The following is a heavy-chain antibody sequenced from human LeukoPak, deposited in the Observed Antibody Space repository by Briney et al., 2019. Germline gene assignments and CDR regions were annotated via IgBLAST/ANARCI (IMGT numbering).Heavy chain of an antibody. CDR3: ARGVIAARGGNYFDY. V-gene: IGHV4-38-2*02. D-gene: IGHD6-13*01. Sequence: SETLSLTCTVSGYSISSGYYWGWIRQPPGKGLEWIGSIYHSGSTYYNPSLKSRVTISVDTSKNQFSLKLSSVTAADTAVYYCARGVIAARGGNYFDYWGQGTLVTVSS. J-gene: IGHJ4*02. CDR1: GYSISSGYY. CDR2: IYHSGST.